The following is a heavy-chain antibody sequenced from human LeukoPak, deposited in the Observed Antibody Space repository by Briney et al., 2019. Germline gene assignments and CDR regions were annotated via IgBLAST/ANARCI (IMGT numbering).Heavy chain of an antibody. CDR1: GFTFSSYS. V-gene: IGHV3-21*01. CDR3: ARVEAVAGNWGGLDP. D-gene: IGHD6-19*01. Sequence: GGSLRLSCAASGFTFSSYSMNWVRQAPGKGLEWVSSISSTSSYIYYADSVKGRFTISRDNAKDSLFLQLNSLRAKDAAMYYCARVEAVAGNWGGLDPWGQGTLVTVSS. CDR2: ISSTSSYI. J-gene: IGHJ5*02.